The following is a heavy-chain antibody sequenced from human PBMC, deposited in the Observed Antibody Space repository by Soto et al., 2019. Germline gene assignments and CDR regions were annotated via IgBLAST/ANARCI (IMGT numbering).Heavy chain of an antibody. CDR2: ISSSSSYI. D-gene: IGHD2-15*01. Sequence: PGESLKISCAASGFTFSSYSMNWVRQAPGKGLEWVSSISSSSSYIYYADSVKGRFTISRDNAKNSLYLQMNSLRAEDTAVYYCARVQVVVSGMDVWGQGTTVTVSS. CDR3: ARVQVVVSGMDV. V-gene: IGHV3-21*01. J-gene: IGHJ6*02. CDR1: GFTFSSYS.